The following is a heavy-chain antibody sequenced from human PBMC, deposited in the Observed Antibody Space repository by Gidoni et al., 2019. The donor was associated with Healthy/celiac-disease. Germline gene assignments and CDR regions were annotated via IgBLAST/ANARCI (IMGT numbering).Heavy chain of an antibody. CDR1: GFTFGDYA. D-gene: IGHD4-17*01. V-gene: IGHV3-49*04. CDR3: TRAPGGDYDNPYFDY. Sequence: EVQLVESGGGLVQPGRSLRLSCTASGFTFGDYAMSWVRQAPGKGLEWVGFIRSKAYGGTTEYAASVKGRFTISRDDSKSIAYLQMNSLKTEDTAVYYCTRAPGGDYDNPYFDYWGQGTLVTVSS. CDR2: IRSKAYGGTT. J-gene: IGHJ4*02.